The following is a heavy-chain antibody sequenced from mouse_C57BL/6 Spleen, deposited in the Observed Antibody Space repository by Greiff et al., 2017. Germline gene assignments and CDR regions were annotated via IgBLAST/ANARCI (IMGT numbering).Heavy chain of an antibody. J-gene: IGHJ4*01. CDR2: ISSGSSTI. D-gene: IGHD2-2*01. Sequence: EVKLMESGGGLVKPGGSLKLSCAASGFTFSDYGMHWVRQAPEKGLEWVAYISSGSSTIYYADTVKGRVTISRDNATNTLFLQMTSLRSEDTAMYYCARDGYDAGYYYAMDYWGQGTSVTVSS. CDR3: ARDGYDAGYYYAMDY. CDR1: GFTFSDYG. V-gene: IGHV5-17*01.